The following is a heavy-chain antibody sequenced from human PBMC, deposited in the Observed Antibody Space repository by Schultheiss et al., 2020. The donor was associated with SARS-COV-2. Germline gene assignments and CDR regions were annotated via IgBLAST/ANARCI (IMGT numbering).Heavy chain of an antibody. CDR1: GFTFDDYA. J-gene: IGHJ4*02. Sequence: GGSLRLSCAASGFTFDDYAMHWVRQAPGKGLEWVSGISWNSGSIGYADSVKGRFTISRDNAKNSLYLQMNSLRAEDTALYYCAKAHYDSSGYYHSAWFDYWGQGTLVTVSS. V-gene: IGHV3-9*01. CDR2: ISWNSGSI. D-gene: IGHD3-22*01. CDR3: AKAHYDSSGYYHSAWFDY.